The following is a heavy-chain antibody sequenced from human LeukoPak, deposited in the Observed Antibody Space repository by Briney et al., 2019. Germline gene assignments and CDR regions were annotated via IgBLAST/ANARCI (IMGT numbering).Heavy chain of an antibody. CDR2: IYTGGNT. J-gene: IGHJ4*02. CDR3: ASISDLLFYFDS. Sequence: PGGSLRLSCAASGFTVRSNYMSWVRQPQGKGLEWVSLIYTGGNTNYADSVKGRFTLSRDNSKNTVYLQMNSLRVEDTAMYYCASISDLLFYFDSWGQGTLVTVSS. V-gene: IGHV3-66*01. CDR1: GFTVRSNY.